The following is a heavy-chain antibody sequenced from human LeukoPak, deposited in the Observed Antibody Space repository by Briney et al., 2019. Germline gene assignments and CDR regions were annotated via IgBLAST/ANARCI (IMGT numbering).Heavy chain of an antibody. Sequence: NPSETLSLTCTVSGGSISSYYWSWIRQPAGKGLEWIGRIYTSGSTNYNPSLKSRVTMSVDTSKNQFSLKLSSVTAADTAVYYCARDLNWNYGDWFDPWGQGTLVTVSS. D-gene: IGHD1-7*01. CDR1: GGSISSYY. CDR2: IYTSGST. V-gene: IGHV4-4*07. CDR3: ARDLNWNYGDWFDP. J-gene: IGHJ5*02.